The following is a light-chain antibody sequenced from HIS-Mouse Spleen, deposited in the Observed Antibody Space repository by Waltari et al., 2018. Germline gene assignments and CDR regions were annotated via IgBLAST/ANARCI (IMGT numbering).Light chain of an antibody. CDR1: TLDVGGFNY. CDR3: SSYAGSNNLV. J-gene: IGLJ2*01. Sequence: QPALTQPPSASGSPDQSVTFPCTGTTLDVGGFNYASWNQQHPGKAPKLMIYEVSKRPSGVPDRFSGSKSGNTASLTVSGLQAEDEADYYCSSYAGSNNLVFGGGTKLTVL. V-gene: IGLV2-8*01. CDR2: EVS.